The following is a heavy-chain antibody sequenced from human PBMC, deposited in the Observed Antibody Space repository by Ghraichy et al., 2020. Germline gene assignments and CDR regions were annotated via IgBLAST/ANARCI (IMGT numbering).Heavy chain of an antibody. V-gene: IGHV4-39*01. J-gene: IGHJ5*02. CDR1: GDPISSTNYY. Sequence: GSLRLSCTVSGDPISSTNYYWGWIRQPPGKGLEWIGSIYYSGSTHYNPSLKSRVIVSIDTSKNQFSLKLSSISAADTGVYYCATNTSGRWFDPWSQGTLVTVSS. D-gene: IGHD6-19*01. CDR3: ATNTSGRWFDP. CDR2: IYYSGST.